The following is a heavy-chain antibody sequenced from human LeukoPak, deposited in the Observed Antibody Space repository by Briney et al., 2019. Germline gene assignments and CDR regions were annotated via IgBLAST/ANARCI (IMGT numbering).Heavy chain of an antibody. Sequence: SETLSLTCTVSDASISSSSHFWDWIRQPPGKGLEWIGSLRYSVNTYYNPSLKSRVTISVDTSNKQFSLKLSSVTAADTAVYYCARHADSGFGELAFDFWGQGTLVTVSS. CDR1: DASISSSSHF. D-gene: IGHD3-10*01. CDR3: ARHADSGFGELAFDF. J-gene: IGHJ4*02. CDR2: LRYSVNT. V-gene: IGHV4-39*01.